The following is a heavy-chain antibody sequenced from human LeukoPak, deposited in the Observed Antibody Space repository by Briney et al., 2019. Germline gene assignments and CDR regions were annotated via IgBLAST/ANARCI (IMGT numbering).Heavy chain of an antibody. CDR3: ARDWGVFGVVTPVGWFDP. V-gene: IGHV4-34*01. CDR2: INHSGST. CDR1: GGSFSGYY. D-gene: IGHD3-3*01. J-gene: IGHJ5*02. Sequence: SETLSLTCAVYGGSFSGYYWSWIRQPPGKGLEWIGEINHSGSTNYNPSLKSRVTISVDRSKNQFSLKLSSVTAADTAVYYCARDWGVFGVVTPVGWFDPWGQGTLVTVSS.